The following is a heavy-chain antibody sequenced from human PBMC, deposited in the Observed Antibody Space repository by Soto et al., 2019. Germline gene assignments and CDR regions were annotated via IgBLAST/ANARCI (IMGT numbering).Heavy chain of an antibody. J-gene: IGHJ3*02. CDR2: INPNTGDT. V-gene: IGHV1-2*06. Sequence: QVRLVQSGAEVKKPGASVRVSCKASGYTFTAHYLHWVRQAPGQGLEWMGRINPNTGDTSYPQKLQGRVTVSRATSISTAYMDLSGLRSEDTAIYYCARPRLFYGDYGDAFDIWGQGTMVTVSS. CDR3: ARPRLFYGDYGDAFDI. D-gene: IGHD4-17*01. CDR1: GYTFTAHY.